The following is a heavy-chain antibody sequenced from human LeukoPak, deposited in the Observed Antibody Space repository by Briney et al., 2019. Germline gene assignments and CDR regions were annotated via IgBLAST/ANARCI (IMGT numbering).Heavy chain of an antibody. CDR1: GGSISSSSYY. D-gene: IGHD6-19*01. V-gene: IGHV4-39*01. CDR3: ARRTDRSAWSTYFDY. CDR2: IYYSGST. Sequence: SETLSLTCTVPGGSISSSSYYWGWIRQPPGKGLEWIGSIYYSGSTYYNPSLKGRVTISGDTSKNQFSLNLGSVTAADTAVYYCARRTDRSAWSTYFDYWGQGTLVTVSS. J-gene: IGHJ4*02.